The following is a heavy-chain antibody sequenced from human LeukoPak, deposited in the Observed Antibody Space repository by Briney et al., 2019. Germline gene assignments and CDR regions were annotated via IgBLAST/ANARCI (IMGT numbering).Heavy chain of an antibody. CDR1: GDSVSSNSAA. CDR2: TYYRSKWYN. D-gene: IGHD2-15*01. J-gene: IGHJ5*02. CDR3: ARRRVVAATIHWFDP. V-gene: IGHV6-1*01. Sequence: SQTLSLTCAISGDSVSSNSAAWNWIRQSPSRGLEWLGRTYYRSKWYNDYAVSVKSRITINPDTSKNQFSLQLNSVTAADTAVYYCARRRVVAATIHWFDPWGQGTLVTVSS.